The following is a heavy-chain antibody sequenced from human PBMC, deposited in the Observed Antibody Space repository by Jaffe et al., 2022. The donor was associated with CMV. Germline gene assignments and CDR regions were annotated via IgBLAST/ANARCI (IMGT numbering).Heavy chain of an antibody. J-gene: IGHJ4*02. Sequence: EVQLVESGGGLVQPGRSLRLSCGASGFNLHDYAMHWVRQAPGKGLEWVSGISWNRGRIAYADSVKGRFTIFRDNAKNSLYLQMDSLRAEDTALYYCAKEAVVRVYATQFDSWGQGTLVSVSS. D-gene: IGHD2-8*01. V-gene: IGHV3-9*01. CDR3: AKEAVVRVYATQFDS. CDR2: ISWNRGRI. CDR1: GFNLHDYA.